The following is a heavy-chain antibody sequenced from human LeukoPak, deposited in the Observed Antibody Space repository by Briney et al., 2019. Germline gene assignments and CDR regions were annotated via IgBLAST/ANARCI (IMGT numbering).Heavy chain of an antibody. J-gene: IGHJ6*02. D-gene: IGHD1-26*01. CDR1: GYTSTNYG. Sequence: ASVKVSSKASGYTSTNYGISWVRQSPGQGLEWMGWIGGYNGKTKYVEKLQGRATMTTDTSTSTAYMELRSLRSDDTAVYYCARDRWSGATGDYHYYYGMDVWGQGTTVIVSS. CDR3: ARDRWSGATGDYHYYYGMDV. CDR2: IGGYNGKT. V-gene: IGHV1-18*01.